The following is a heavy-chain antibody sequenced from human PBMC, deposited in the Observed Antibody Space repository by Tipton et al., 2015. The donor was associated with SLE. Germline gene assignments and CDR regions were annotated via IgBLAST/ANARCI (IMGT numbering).Heavy chain of an antibody. Sequence: SLRLSCAASGFTFSDYYMSWIRQAPGKGLEWVSYISSSSSYTNYADSVKGRFTISRDNAKNSLYLQMNSLRAEDTAVYYCARGDGGYDAFDIWGQGTMVTVSS. CDR1: GFTFSDYY. V-gene: IGHV3-11*05. CDR2: ISSSSSYT. CDR3: ARGDGGYDAFDI. D-gene: IGHD2-15*01. J-gene: IGHJ3*02.